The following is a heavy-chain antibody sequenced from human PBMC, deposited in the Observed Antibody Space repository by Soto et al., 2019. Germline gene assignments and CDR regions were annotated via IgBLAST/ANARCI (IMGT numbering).Heavy chain of an antibody. CDR3: ARDQWLVRSGFDY. J-gene: IGHJ4*02. D-gene: IGHD6-19*01. CDR2: ISSSSSYI. CDR1: GFTFSSYS. V-gene: IGHV3-21*01. Sequence: EVQLVESGGGLVKPGGSLRLSCAASGFTFSSYSMNWVRQAPGKGLEWVSSISSSSSYIYYADSVKGRFTISRDNAKNSLYLQMNSLRAEDTAVYYCARDQWLVRSGFDYWGQGTLVTVSS.